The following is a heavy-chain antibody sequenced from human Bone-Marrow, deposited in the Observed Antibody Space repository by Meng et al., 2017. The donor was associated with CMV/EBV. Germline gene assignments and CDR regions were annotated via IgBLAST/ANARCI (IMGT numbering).Heavy chain of an antibody. J-gene: IGHJ4*02. V-gene: IGHV3-30*04. CDR1: GFTFSSYA. Sequence: GESLKISCAASGFTFSSYAMHWVRQAPGKGLEWVAVISYDGSNKYYADSVKGRFTISRDNSKNTLYLQMNSLRAEDTAVYYCAREGGGGDHLDYWGQGTRITVYS. CDR3: AREGGGGDHLDY. D-gene: IGHD2-21*01. CDR2: ISYDGSNK.